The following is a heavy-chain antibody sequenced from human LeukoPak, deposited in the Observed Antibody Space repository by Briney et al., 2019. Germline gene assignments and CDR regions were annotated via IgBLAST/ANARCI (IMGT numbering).Heavy chain of an antibody. CDR2: ISYDGSNK. D-gene: IGHD6-19*01. Sequence: GGSLRLSCAASGFTFSSYGMHWVRQAPGKGPEWVAVISYDGSNKYYADSVKGRFTISRDNSKNTLYLQMNSLRAEDTAVYYCAKAGYSSGWTRDYFDYWGQGTLVTVSS. J-gene: IGHJ4*02. CDR3: AKAGYSSGWTRDYFDY. V-gene: IGHV3-30*18. CDR1: GFTFSSYG.